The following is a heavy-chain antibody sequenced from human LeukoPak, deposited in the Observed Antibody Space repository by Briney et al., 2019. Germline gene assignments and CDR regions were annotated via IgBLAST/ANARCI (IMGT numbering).Heavy chain of an antibody. CDR2: ISGSGGST. J-gene: IGHJ3*02. V-gene: IGHV3-23*01. D-gene: IGHD2-2*01. Sequence: LAGGSLRLSCAASGFTFSSCAMSWVRQAPGKGLEWVSAISGSGGSTYYADSVKGRFTISRDNSKNTLYLQMNSLRAEDTAVYYCANGFQLLSGDKAFDIWGQGTMVTVSS. CDR1: GFTFSSCA. CDR3: ANGFQLLSGDKAFDI.